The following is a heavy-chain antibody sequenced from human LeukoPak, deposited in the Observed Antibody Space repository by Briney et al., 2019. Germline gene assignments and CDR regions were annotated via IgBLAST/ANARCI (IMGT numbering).Heavy chain of an antibody. V-gene: IGHV3-7*01. Sequence: PGGSLRLSCAASGFTFSSYWMSWVRQAPGKGLEWVANIKQDGSEKYYVDSVRGRFTISRDNAKNSLYLQMNSLRAEDTAVYYCARGLRYSSGWSPGYFDYWGQGTLVTVSS. J-gene: IGHJ4*02. CDR1: GFTFSSYW. CDR3: ARGLRYSSGWSPGYFDY. CDR2: IKQDGSEK. D-gene: IGHD6-19*01.